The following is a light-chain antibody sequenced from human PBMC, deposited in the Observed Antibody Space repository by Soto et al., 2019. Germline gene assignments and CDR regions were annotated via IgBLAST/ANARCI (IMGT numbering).Light chain of an antibody. Sequence: EIVLTQSPGTRSLSPGERATLSCKASQSVSSSYLAWYQQKPGQAPRLLIYGASGRATGIPDRFSGSGSGTDFTLTINRLEPEDFAVYYCQQYGSSPPVTFGQGTRLEIK. CDR1: QSVSSSY. V-gene: IGKV3-20*01. CDR2: GAS. CDR3: QQYGSSPPVT. J-gene: IGKJ5*01.